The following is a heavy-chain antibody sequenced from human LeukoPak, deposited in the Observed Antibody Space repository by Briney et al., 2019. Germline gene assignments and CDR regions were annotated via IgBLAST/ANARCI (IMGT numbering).Heavy chain of an antibody. CDR2: IYYSGST. CDR3: ARHKTGGTYPLDY. D-gene: IGHD1-26*01. Sequence: SETLSLTCTVSGDSISSYYWTWIRQPPGKGLEWIGYIYYSGSTTYNPSLQSRVTISLDASKNQFSLRLSSVTAADTAVYYCARHKTGGTYPLDYWGQGTLVTVSS. J-gene: IGHJ4*02. CDR1: GDSISSYY. V-gene: IGHV4-59*08.